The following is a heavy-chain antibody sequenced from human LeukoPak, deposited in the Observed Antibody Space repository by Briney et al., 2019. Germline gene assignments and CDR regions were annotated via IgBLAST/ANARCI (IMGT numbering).Heavy chain of an antibody. CDR1: GGSIRSTSFY. CDR3: ARSRRRDFDWLFLKPIFDY. V-gene: IGHV4-39*07. D-gene: IGHD3-9*01. Sequence: PSETLSLTCTVSGGSIRSTSFYWGWIRQPPGKGLEWIGSIFYNGNTYYNPSLKSRVTISVDTSKNQFSLKLSSVTAADTAVYYCARSRRRDFDWLFLKPIFDYWGQGTLVTVSS. CDR2: IFYNGNT. J-gene: IGHJ4*02.